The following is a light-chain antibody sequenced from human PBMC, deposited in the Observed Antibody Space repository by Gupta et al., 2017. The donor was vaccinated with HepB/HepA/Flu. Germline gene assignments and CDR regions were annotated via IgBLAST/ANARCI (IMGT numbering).Light chain of an antibody. Sequence: SYVLTQQPSVSVAPGHTARLTCGGDNIVSKSGHWYQKKPGQAPVWVVFDDSARPSVIPERFSGSTSGNAATLTISRVEAGDEADYYCLVWHNNGGRYVFGTGTKVTGL. CDR2: DDS. CDR1: NIVSKS. CDR3: LVWHNNGGRYV. J-gene: IGLJ1*01. V-gene: IGLV3-21*02.